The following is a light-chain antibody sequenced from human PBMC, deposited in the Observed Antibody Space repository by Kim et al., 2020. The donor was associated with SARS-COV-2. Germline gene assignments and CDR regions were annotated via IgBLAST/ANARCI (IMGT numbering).Light chain of an antibody. CDR2: DAS. CDR1: QDISNY. V-gene: IGKV1-33*01. J-gene: IGKJ5*01. CDR3: QQYDHLPIT. Sequence: DIQMTQSPSSLSASVGDRVTITCQASQDISNYLNWYQQKPVKAPKLLIYDASNLETGVPSRFSGSGSGTDFTFTISSLQPEDIATYYCQQYDHLPITFGQGTRLEIK.